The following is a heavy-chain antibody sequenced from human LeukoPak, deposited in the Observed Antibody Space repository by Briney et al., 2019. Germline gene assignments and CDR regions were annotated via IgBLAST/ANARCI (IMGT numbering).Heavy chain of an antibody. J-gene: IGHJ4*02. D-gene: IGHD1-7*01. CDR3: ARVEELPYYFDY. CDR1: GYTFTSYG. V-gene: IGHV1-18*01. Sequence: ASVKVSCKASGYTFTSYGISWVRQAPGQGLEWLGWISAYNGNTNYAQKLQGRVTMTTDTSTSTAYMELRSLRSDDTAVYYCARVEELPYYFDYWGQGTLVTVSS. CDR2: ISAYNGNT.